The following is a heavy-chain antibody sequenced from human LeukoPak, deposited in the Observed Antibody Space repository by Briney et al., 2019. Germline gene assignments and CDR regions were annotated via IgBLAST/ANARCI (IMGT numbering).Heavy chain of an antibody. D-gene: IGHD3-22*01. CDR2: IYASGNT. Sequence: SETLSLTCTVSGGSINSYYWSWIRQPAGKGLEWVGRIYASGNTNSNPSLKSRVSMSIDMSKNQFSLNLTSVTAPDTAVYYCARDDSIGYYEFDPWGQGTLVTVSS. CDR1: GGSINSYY. J-gene: IGHJ5*02. V-gene: IGHV4-4*07. CDR3: ARDDSIGYYEFDP.